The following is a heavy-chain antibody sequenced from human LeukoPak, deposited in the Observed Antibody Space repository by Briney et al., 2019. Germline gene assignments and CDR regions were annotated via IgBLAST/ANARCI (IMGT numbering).Heavy chain of an antibody. D-gene: IGHD1-26*01. CDR1: GGSISSYY. J-gene: IGHJ4*02. CDR3: ARVRYSGSYENYFDY. CDR2: IYYSGST. Sequence: SETLSLTCTVSGGSISSYYWSWIRQPPGKGLEWIGYIYYSGSTNYNPSLKSRVTISVDTSKNQFSLKLSSVTAADTAVYYCARVRYSGSYENYFDYWGQGNPGHRLL. V-gene: IGHV4-59*01.